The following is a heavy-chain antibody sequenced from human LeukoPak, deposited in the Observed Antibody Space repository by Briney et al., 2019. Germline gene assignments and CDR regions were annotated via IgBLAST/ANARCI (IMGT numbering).Heavy chain of an antibody. CDR2: IYHSGST. D-gene: IGHD3-10*01. CDR1: GGSISSSNW. J-gene: IGHJ5*01. V-gene: IGHV4-4*02. CDR3: ATDGMVRGPDAWFDS. Sequence: TSETLSLTCAVSGGSISSSNWWSWVRPPPGKGLEWIGEIYHSGSTNYNPSLKSRVTISVDKSKNQTSLKLSSVTAADTAVYYCATDGMVRGPDAWFDSWGQGTLVTVSS.